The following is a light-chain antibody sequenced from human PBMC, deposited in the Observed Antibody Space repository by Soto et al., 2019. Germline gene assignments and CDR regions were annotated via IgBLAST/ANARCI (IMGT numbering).Light chain of an antibody. J-gene: IGKJ4*01. CDR2: DSS. Sequence: EIVLTQSPGTLSLSPGDRAALSCRTTQILNGGSLAWYQVKPGKAPRLLMYDSSIRAAGVPNRFSGSGSGTDFTLTISRLETEDFAVYYCQLYGSSPELTFGGGTKVEIK. CDR1: QILNGGS. V-gene: IGKV3-20*01. CDR3: QLYGSSPELT.